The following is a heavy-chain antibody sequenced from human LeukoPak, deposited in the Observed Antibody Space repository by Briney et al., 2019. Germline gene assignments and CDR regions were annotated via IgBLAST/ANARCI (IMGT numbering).Heavy chain of an antibody. J-gene: IGHJ5*02. CDR1: GDSIRSHY. CDR3: ARDLHRNEPYSSSWYWFDP. CDR2: VYYTGGT. D-gene: IGHD6-13*01. V-gene: IGHV4-59*11. Sequence: SETLSLTCTVSGDSIRSHYWSWVRQPPGKGLEWVGYVYYTGGTNYNPSLESRVTISVDRSRDQFSLRLSSVTAADTAVYYCARDLHRNEPYSSSWYWFDPWGQGTLVTVSS.